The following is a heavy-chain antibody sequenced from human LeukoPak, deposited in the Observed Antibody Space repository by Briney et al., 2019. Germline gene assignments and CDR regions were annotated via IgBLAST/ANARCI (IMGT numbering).Heavy chain of an antibody. CDR1: GFTFSSSW. CDR3: VRDRFYGMDV. CDR2: INHDGSTT. V-gene: IGHV3-74*01. Sequence: HPGGSLRLSCAASGFTFSSSWMHWVRQAPGQGLVWVSRINHDGSTTNYVDSVKGRFTISRDNAKNTLYLQMNSLRAEDTAVFYCVRDRFYGMDVWAKGPRSPSP. J-gene: IGHJ6*02.